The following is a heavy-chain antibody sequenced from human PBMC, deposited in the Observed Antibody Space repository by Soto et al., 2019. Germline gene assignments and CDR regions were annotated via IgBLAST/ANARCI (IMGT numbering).Heavy chain of an antibody. D-gene: IGHD1-26*01. CDR3: VRGRSGQIVVFY. J-gene: IGHJ4*02. CDR2: IGPESGAT. CDR1: GYTFTGHY. V-gene: IGHV1-2*02. Sequence: ASVKVSCKASGYTFTGHYIHWVRQAPEQGPEWMGEIGPESGATRYAQRFQGRVTMTREMSITTVYMELNNLSPDDTATDTCVRGRSGQIVVFYWGQGTPVTVSS.